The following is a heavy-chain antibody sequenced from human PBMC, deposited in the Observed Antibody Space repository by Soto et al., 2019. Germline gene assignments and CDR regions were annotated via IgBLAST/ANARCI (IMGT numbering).Heavy chain of an antibody. CDR3: ERNMDYYYGRCSGNGHGV. D-gene: IGHD3-10*02. Sequence: QVRLVQSGAEVKEPGDSVRVSCEASGYTFTAYHIHWGRQAPGQGLEWMGWINPKFGDTGYAQDFQGRVSMTSDMSISTVYMELSRLTSDDTAIYYCERNMDYYYGRCSGNGHGVWGQGTTVTV. CDR1: GYTFTAYH. V-gene: IGHV1-2*02. CDR2: INPKFGDT. J-gene: IGHJ6*02.